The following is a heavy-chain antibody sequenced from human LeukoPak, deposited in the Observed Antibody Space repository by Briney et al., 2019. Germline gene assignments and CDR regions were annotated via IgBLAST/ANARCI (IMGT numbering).Heavy chain of an antibody. CDR2: MHPGNGNT. J-gene: IGHJ4*02. Sequence: ASVNVSCTASGYRFISNYIQWVCQAPGLGPEWMGWMHPGNGNTRYAEKFQGRVTITRDTSINTAYMDLSSLRSDDTAVYYCAREGSYCVGGDCYSFDFWGQGTLITVSS. CDR3: AREGSYCVGGDCYSFDF. D-gene: IGHD2-21*02. V-gene: IGHV1-2*02. CDR1: GYRFISNY.